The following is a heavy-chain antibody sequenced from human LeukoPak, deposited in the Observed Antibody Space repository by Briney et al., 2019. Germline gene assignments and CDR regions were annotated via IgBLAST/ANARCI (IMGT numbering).Heavy chain of an antibody. J-gene: IGHJ5*02. Sequence: GESLKISCKGSGYSFTSYWIGWVRQMPGKGLEWMGIIYPGDSDTRYSPSFQGQVTISADKSISTAYLQWSSLKASDTAMYYCARSLAVTYCSSTSCYKNWFDPWGQGTLVTVSS. V-gene: IGHV5-51*01. CDR1: GYSFTSYW. D-gene: IGHD2-2*02. CDR3: ARSLAVTYCSSTSCYKNWFDP. CDR2: IYPGDSDT.